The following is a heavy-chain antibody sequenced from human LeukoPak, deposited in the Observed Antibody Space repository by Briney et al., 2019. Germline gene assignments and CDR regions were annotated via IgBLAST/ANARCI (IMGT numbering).Heavy chain of an antibody. CDR3: AKGWGIAVAGNFYYYYYMDV. CDR2: ISGSGGST. D-gene: IGHD6-13*01. Sequence: GGSLRLSCAASGFTFSSYGMSWVRQAPGKGLEWVSAISGSGGSTYYADSVKGRFTISRDNSKNTLYLQMNSLRAEDTAVYYCAKGWGIAVAGNFYYYYYMDVWGKGTMVTISS. J-gene: IGHJ6*03. V-gene: IGHV3-23*01. CDR1: GFTFSSYG.